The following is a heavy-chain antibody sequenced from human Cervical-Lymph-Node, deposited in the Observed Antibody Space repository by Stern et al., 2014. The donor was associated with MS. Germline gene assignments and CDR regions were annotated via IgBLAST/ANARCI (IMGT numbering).Heavy chain of an antibody. Sequence: QMQQVQSGPEVKKPGASVKVSCKASGYTFTSYGIAWVRQAPGQGLEWMGWISAYNGNTNYERKLQGRVTLTTNTTTSTAYMELRSLRSDDTAIYFCARSGTRVPRGYWGQGTLITVSS. CDR1: GYTFTSYG. D-gene: IGHD6-25*01. V-gene: IGHV1-18*04. CDR3: ARSGTRVPRGY. J-gene: IGHJ4*02. CDR2: ISAYNGNT.